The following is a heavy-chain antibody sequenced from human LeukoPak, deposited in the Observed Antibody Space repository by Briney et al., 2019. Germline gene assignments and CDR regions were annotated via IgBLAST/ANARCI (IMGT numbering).Heavy chain of an antibody. Sequence: GESLKISCKGSGYNFATYWIGWVRQMPGKGLEWMGIIYPGGSDTRYSPSLQGQVTISADKSISTAYLQWTSLKASDTAIYYCARSPGDYEYWGQGTLVTVSS. CDR3: ARSPGDYEY. J-gene: IGHJ4*02. CDR2: IYPGGSDT. CDR1: GYNFATYW. D-gene: IGHD4-17*01. V-gene: IGHV5-51*01.